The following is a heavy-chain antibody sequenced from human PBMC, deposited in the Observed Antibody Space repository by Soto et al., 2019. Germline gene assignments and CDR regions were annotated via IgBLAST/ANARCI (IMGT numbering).Heavy chain of an antibody. CDR3: AKEGEARYLDL. D-gene: IGHD1-1*01. Sequence: EVQLVESGGSWVQSGGSLRLSCAASGFRFSDHYMDWVRQAPGKGLEWVGRSKANHQNFATEYAASVKGRLTISRDVSQNSVHLQMDSLQPEDTAVYFCAKEGEARYLDLRGQGTLVTVSS. J-gene: IGHJ4*02. V-gene: IGHV3-72*01. CDR2: SKANHQNFAT. CDR1: GFRFSDHY.